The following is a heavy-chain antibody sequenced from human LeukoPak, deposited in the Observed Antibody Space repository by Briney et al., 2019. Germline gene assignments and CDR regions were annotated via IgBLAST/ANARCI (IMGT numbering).Heavy chain of an antibody. V-gene: IGHV3-23*01. CDR2: VSGSGDVT. CDR1: GFSFSRHA. CDR3: AKDRFGSTVVREFDY. J-gene: IGHJ4*02. D-gene: IGHD4-23*01. Sequence: PGGSLRLSCGASGFSFSRHAMSWVRQAPGKGLEWVSAVSGSGDVTYYADSLKGRFTISRDNSKTTLYLQMNSLRAEDTAVYYCAKDRFGSTVVREFDYWGQGTLVTVSS.